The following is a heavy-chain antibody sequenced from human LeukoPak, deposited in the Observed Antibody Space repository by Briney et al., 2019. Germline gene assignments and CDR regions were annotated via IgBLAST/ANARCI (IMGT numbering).Heavy chain of an antibody. Sequence: GGSLRLSCAASGFTVSSNYMSWVRQAPGKGLEWVSVIYSGGGRDYADSVKGRFTISRDDSKNTLYLQMNSLRAEDTAVYYCARAVGVTAIHNAFDIWGQGTMVTVSS. V-gene: IGHV3-66*02. CDR2: IYSGGGR. J-gene: IGHJ3*02. D-gene: IGHD2-21*02. CDR1: GFTVSSNY. CDR3: ARAVGVTAIHNAFDI.